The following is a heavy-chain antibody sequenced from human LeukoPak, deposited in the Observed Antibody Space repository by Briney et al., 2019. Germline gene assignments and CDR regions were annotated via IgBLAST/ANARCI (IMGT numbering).Heavy chain of an antibody. CDR1: GGTFSSHA. D-gene: IGHD3-22*01. CDR3: ARQVEVVITDSYAFDI. CDR2: IIPIFGTA. J-gene: IGHJ3*02. Sequence: ASVKVSCKASGGTFSSHAISWVRQAPGQGLEWMGGIIPIFGTANYAQKFQGRVTITADESTSTAYMELSSLRSEDTAVYYCARQVEVVITDSYAFDIWGQGTMVTVSS. V-gene: IGHV1-69*13.